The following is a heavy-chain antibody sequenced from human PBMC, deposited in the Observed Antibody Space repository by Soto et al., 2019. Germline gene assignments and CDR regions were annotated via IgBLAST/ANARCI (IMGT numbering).Heavy chain of an antibody. J-gene: IGHJ4*02. Sequence: GWSLRLSHAASGFTFRTSGMHSVRQAPGKGLEWVAVISYDGSHKFYADSVKGRFTISRDNFRNTLYLQMNSLRAEDTAVYYCAKEFHSWNYFDYWGQGTLVTVSS. CDR2: ISYDGSHK. V-gene: IGHV3-30*18. CDR3: AKEFHSWNYFDY. CDR1: GFTFRTSG. D-gene: IGHD1-20*01.